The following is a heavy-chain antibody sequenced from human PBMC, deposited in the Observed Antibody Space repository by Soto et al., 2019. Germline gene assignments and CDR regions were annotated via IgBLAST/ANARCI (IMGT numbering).Heavy chain of an antibody. V-gene: IGHV4-4*02. CDR3: ARSYDIVTGFYFES. Sequence: QVQLQESGPGLVKASGTLSLTCAVSGGSITSSHWWSWVRQPPGKGLEWIGEVYQTGSTNYSPSLHSRVNISVDKSNNQFSLKMTSVTAADTAVYYCARSYDIVTGFYFESWGQGTLVTVSP. J-gene: IGHJ4*02. CDR1: GGSITSSHW. D-gene: IGHD3-9*01. CDR2: VYQTGST.